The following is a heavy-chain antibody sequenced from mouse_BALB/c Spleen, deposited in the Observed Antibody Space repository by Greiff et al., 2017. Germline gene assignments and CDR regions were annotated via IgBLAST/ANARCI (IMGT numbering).Heavy chain of an antibody. D-gene: IGHD1-1*01. CDR2: ISDGGSYT. CDR3: ARDGFHYYGSDLGY. Sequence: EVMLVESGGGLVKPGGSLKLSCAASGFTFSDYYMYWVRQTPEKRLEWVATISDGGSYTYYPDSVKGRFTISRDNAKNNLYLQMSSLKSEDTAMYYCARDGFHYYGSDLGYWGQGTTRTVSS. CDR1: GFTFSDYY. V-gene: IGHV5-4*02. J-gene: IGHJ2*01.